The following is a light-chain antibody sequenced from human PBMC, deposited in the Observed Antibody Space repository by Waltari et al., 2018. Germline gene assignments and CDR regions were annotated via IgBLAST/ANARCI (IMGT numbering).Light chain of an antibody. CDR3: QSFDTSLGAI. Sequence: QSVLAQPPSVSGAPGQRVTISFTGSSANIGAGHHVHWYQESPGTAPKLLIYGDSNRPSGVPDRFSGSKSGTSASLAITGLQAEDEANYYCQSFDTSLGAIFGGGTKVTVL. V-gene: IGLV1-40*01. CDR1: SANIGAGHH. CDR2: GDS. J-gene: IGLJ2*01.